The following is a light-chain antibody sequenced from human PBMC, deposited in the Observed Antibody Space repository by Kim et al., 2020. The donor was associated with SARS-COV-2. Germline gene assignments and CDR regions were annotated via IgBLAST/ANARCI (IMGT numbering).Light chain of an antibody. CDR1: KLGDKY. CDR2: QDS. CDR3: QAWDSSTVRV. V-gene: IGLV3-1*01. J-gene: IGLJ2*01. Sequence: SYELTQPPSVSVSPGQTASITCSGDKLGDKYACWYQQKPGRSPVLVIYQDSKRPSGIPERFSGSNSGNTATLTISGTQAMDEADYYCQAWDSSTVRVFGGGTQLTVL.